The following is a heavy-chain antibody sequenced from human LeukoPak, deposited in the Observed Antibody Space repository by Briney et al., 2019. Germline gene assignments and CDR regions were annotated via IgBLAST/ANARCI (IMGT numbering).Heavy chain of an antibody. D-gene: IGHD6-13*01. Sequence: TSQTLSLTCTVSGGSISSGDYYWSWIRQPLGKGLEWIGYIYYSGSTYYNPSLKSRVTISVDTSKNQFSLKLSSVTAADTAVYYCARQYSSSENGFDPWGQGTLVTVSS. CDR2: IYYSGST. CDR3: ARQYSSSENGFDP. J-gene: IGHJ5*02. V-gene: IGHV4-30-4*01. CDR1: GGSISSGDYY.